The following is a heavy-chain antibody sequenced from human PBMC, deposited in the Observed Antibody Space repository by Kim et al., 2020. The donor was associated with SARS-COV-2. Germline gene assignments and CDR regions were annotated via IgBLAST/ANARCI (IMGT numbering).Heavy chain of an antibody. J-gene: IGHJ4*02. Sequence: GGSLRLSCTATGFTFSGYAMNWVRQAPGKGLEWVATIVASGDSAVYAVSVKGRFIVSRDNSKNTLFVQMNSLGVEDTALYFCAKGLWGPESGSANPGYFDYWGQGALVTVSS. D-gene: IGHD3-16*01. CDR3: AKGLWGPESGSANPGYFDY. CDR2: IVASGDSA. CDR1: GFTFSGYA. V-gene: IGHV3-23*01.